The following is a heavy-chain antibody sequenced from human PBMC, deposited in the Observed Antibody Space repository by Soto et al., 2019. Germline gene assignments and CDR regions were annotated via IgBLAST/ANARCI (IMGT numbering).Heavy chain of an antibody. J-gene: IGHJ4*02. Sequence: QVQLVQSGAEVKKPGASVKVSCKASGYTFTSYDINWVRQATGQGLEWMGWMNPNSGNTGDAQKFQGRVTMTRNTSISTAYMELSSLRSEDTAVYYCARGEYSSGWYSYDYWGQGTLVTVSS. CDR2: MNPNSGNT. CDR1: GYTFTSYD. CDR3: ARGEYSSGWYSYDY. V-gene: IGHV1-8*01. D-gene: IGHD6-19*01.